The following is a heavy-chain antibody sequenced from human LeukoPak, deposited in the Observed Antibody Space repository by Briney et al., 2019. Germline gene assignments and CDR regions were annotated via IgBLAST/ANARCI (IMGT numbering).Heavy chain of an antibody. CDR1: GFTFSNAW. V-gene: IGHV3-15*01. J-gene: IGHJ4*02. Sequence: PGGSPRLSCAASGFTFSNAWMSWVRQAPGKGLEWVGRIKSKTDGGTTDYAAPVKGRFTISRDDSKNTLYLQMNSLKTEDTAVYYCTTDIYYYDSSGYLYWGQGTLVTVSS. CDR3: TTDIYYYDSSGYLY. D-gene: IGHD3-22*01. CDR2: IKSKTDGGTT.